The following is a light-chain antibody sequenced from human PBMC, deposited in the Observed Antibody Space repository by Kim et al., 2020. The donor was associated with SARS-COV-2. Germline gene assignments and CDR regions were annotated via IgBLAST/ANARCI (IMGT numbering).Light chain of an antibody. Sequence: VAWGQTARIPCQGDSLRSYYATWYQQKPGQAPILVIYGKNNRPSGIPDRFSGSSSGNTASLTITGTQAGDEADYYCNSRDSNDNVVFGGGTQLTVL. J-gene: IGLJ2*01. CDR2: GKN. CDR1: SLRSYY. CDR3: NSRDSNDNVV. V-gene: IGLV3-19*01.